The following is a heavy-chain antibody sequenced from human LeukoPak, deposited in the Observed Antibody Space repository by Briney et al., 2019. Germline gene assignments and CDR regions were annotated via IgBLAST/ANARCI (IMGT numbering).Heavy chain of an antibody. J-gene: IGHJ4*02. CDR2: IRNHANDE. D-gene: IGHD6-13*01. CDR1: GFTFSSNG. CDR3: AKDASWSLDY. Sequence: GGSLRLSCAASGFTFSSNGMHWVRQAPGKGLEWVAMIRNHANDEYHADSVKGRFSVSRDNSKNTMYLQMNSLRAEDTAVYYCAKDASWSLDYWGQGTLVTVSP. V-gene: IGHV3-30*02.